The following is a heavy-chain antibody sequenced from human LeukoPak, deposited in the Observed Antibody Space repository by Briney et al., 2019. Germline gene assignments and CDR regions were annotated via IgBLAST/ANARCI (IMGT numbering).Heavy chain of an antibody. J-gene: IGHJ6*02. CDR1: GGSISSSSYY. CDR2: IYYSGST. Sequence: SETLSLTCTVSGGSISSSSYYWGWIRQPPGKGLEWIGSIYYSGSTYYNPSLKSRVTISVDTSKNQFSLKMNSVTAADTAMYYCARHSPGYYYYGMDVWGQGTTVTVS. CDR3: ARHSPGYYYYGMDV. D-gene: IGHD6-13*01. V-gene: IGHV4-39*01.